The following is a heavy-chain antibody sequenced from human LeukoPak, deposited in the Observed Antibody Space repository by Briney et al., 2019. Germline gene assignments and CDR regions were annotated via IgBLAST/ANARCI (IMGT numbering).Heavy chain of an antibody. V-gene: IGHV1-46*01. CDR3: ARSTVTHDAFDI. J-gene: IGHJ3*02. Sequence: ASVKVSCKASGYTFTSYYTHWVRQAPGQGLEWMGIINPSGGSTSYAQKFQGRVTMTRDTSTSTVYMELSSLRSEDTAVYYCARSTVTHDAFDIWGQGTMVTVSS. CDR2: INPSGGST. D-gene: IGHD4-17*01. CDR1: GYTFTSYY.